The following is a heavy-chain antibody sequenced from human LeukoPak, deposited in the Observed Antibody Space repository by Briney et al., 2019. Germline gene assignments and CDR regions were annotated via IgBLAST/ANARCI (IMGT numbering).Heavy chain of an antibody. Sequence: SGPTLVNPTQTLTLTCTFSGFSLSTSGMCVSWIRQPPGKALEWLARIDWDDDKYYSTSLKTRLTISKDTSKNQVVLTMTNMDPVDTATYYGARIVGVSSGWPSIDYWGQGTLVTVSS. D-gene: IGHD6-19*01. CDR2: IDWDDDK. J-gene: IGHJ4*02. CDR3: ARIVGVSSGWPSIDY. CDR1: GFSLSTSGMC. V-gene: IGHV2-70*11.